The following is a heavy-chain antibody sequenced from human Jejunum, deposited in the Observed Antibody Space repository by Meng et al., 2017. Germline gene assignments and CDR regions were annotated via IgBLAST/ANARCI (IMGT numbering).Heavy chain of an antibody. V-gene: IGHV1-2*06. CDR2: INPNSGGT. CDR3: ARAVRNGFNYYFDY. CDR1: GYTFTTYY. J-gene: IGHJ4*02. D-gene: IGHD5-24*01. Sequence: ASVKVSCKASGYTFTTYYPHWLRQAPGQGLEWLGRINPNSGGTNYADNFQGRVTMTRDTSINTAYMELTSLGLDDTAVYYCARAVRNGFNYYFDYWDQGILVTVSS.